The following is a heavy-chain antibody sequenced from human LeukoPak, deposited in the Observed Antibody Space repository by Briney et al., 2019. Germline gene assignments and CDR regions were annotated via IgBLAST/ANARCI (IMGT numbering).Heavy chain of an antibody. Sequence: PSETLSLTCTVSGGSISSYYWNWIRQPPGKGLEWIGYIYYSGSTNYNPSLKSRVTTLVDTSKNQFSLRLSSVTAADTAVYYCAKDHLGHSGYVMTVDYWGQGTLVTVSS. V-gene: IGHV4-59*12. CDR1: GGSISSYY. D-gene: IGHD5-12*01. CDR3: AKDHLGHSGYVMTVDY. CDR2: IYYSGST. J-gene: IGHJ4*02.